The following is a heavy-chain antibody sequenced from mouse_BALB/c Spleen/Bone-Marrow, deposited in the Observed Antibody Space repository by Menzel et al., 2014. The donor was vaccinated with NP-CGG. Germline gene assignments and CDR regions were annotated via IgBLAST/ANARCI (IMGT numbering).Heavy chain of an antibody. CDR1: GFDFSRFW. Sequence: EVKLVESGGGLVQPGGSLKLSCAASGFDFSRFWMSWVRQAPGKGLEWIGEINPDSSTINHTPSLKDKFIISRDNAKNTLYLQMSKVRSEDTALYYCARPNYYGNLFVWGAGTTVTVSS. V-gene: IGHV4-1*02. CDR2: INPDSSTI. D-gene: IGHD1-1*01. J-gene: IGHJ1*01. CDR3: ARPNYYGNLFV.